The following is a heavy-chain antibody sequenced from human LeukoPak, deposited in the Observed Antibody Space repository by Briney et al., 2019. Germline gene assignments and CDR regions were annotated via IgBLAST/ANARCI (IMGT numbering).Heavy chain of an antibody. CDR3: ARGVRYFDWLHLYYYYYYMDV. J-gene: IGHJ6*03. D-gene: IGHD3-9*01. CDR1: GYTFASYD. CDR2: MNPNSGNT. Sequence: ASVKVSCKASGYTFASYDINWVRQATGQGLEWMGWMNPNSGNTGYAQKFQGRVTMTRNTSISTAYMELSSLRSEDTAVYYCARGVRYFDWLHLYYYYYYMDVWGKGTTVTISS. V-gene: IGHV1-8*01.